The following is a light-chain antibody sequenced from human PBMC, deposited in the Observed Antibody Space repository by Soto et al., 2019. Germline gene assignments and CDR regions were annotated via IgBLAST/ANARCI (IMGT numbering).Light chain of an antibody. J-gene: IGLJ1*01. CDR2: DVS. CDR1: SSDVGGYNY. Sequence: QSVLTQPASVSGSPGQSITISCTGTSSDVGGYNYVSWYQQHSGKAPKLIIYDVSNRPSGVSNHFSGSKSGNTASLTISGLQAEDEADYYCSSYTTSSALYVFGAGTKVTV. V-gene: IGLV2-14*03. CDR3: SSYTTSSALYV.